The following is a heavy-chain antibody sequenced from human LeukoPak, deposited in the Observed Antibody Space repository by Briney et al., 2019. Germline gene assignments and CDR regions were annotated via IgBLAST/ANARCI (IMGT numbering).Heavy chain of an antibody. CDR3: ARGTVVTGFFDY. Sequence: GGSLRLSCAVSGFTVSNNYMSWVRQAPGKGLEWVSSISSGGNYIYYADSVKGRFTISRDNAKNSLYLQMNSLRAEDTAVFFCARGTVVTGFFDYWGQGNLVTVSS. CDR1: GFTVSNNY. J-gene: IGHJ4*02. CDR2: ISSGGNYI. V-gene: IGHV3-21*01. D-gene: IGHD4-23*01.